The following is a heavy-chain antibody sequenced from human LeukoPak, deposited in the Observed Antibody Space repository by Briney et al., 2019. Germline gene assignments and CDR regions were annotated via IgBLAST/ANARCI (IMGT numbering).Heavy chain of an antibody. V-gene: IGHV4-59*12. CDR1: GGSISNYF. J-gene: IGHJ5*02. CDR2: FYYSAST. D-gene: IGHD4-17*01. Sequence: SETLSLTCTVPGGSISNYFWSWIRQPPGEGLEWIGYFYYSASTYYNPSLKSRVTISVDTSKNQFSLKLSSVTAADTAVYYCARDYGDYSPWFDPWGQGTLVTVSS. CDR3: ARDYGDYSPWFDP.